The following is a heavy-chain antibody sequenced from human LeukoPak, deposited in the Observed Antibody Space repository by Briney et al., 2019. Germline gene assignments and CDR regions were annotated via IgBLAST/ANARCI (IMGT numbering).Heavy chain of an antibody. CDR2: INHSGST. CDR3: ASRNYYDSRGYYPTGGVFDY. J-gene: IGHJ4*02. Sequence: SETLSLTCAVYGGSFSGYYWSWIRQPPGKGLEWIGEINHSGSTNYNPSLKSRVTISVDTSKNQFSLKLSSVTAADTAVYYCASRNYYDSRGYYPTGGVFDYWGQGTLVTVSS. V-gene: IGHV4-34*01. D-gene: IGHD3-22*01. CDR1: GGSFSGYY.